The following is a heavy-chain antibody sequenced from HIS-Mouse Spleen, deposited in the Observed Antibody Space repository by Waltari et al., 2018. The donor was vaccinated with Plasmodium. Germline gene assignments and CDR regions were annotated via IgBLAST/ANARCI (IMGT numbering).Heavy chain of an antibody. D-gene: IGHD1-1*01. Sequence: EVQLVESGGGLVQPGGSLRLSCAASGFTFSSYDMTWVRQATGKGREWVSAIGTAGDTYYPGSVKGRFTISRENAKNSLYLQMNSLRAGDTAVYYCARGRWNHAFDIWGQGTMVTVSS. CDR1: GFTFSSYD. CDR3: ARGRWNHAFDI. V-gene: IGHV3-13*01. CDR2: IGTAGDT. J-gene: IGHJ3*02.